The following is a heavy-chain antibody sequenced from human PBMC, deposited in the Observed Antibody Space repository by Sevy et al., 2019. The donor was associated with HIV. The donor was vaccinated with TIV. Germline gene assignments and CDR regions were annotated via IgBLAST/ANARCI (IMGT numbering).Heavy chain of an antibody. CDR1: EYNFTNYW. CDR2: IYPGDSGT. Sequence: GESLKISCKGSEYNFTNYWIGWVRPMPGKGLEWMGIIYPGDSGTRYSPSFQDQVTIPADKSISTAYLQWSSLKASDTAMYYCARISSSPRAYYYYFGMDVWGQGTTVTVSS. D-gene: IGHD6-6*01. J-gene: IGHJ6*02. CDR3: ARISSSPRAYYYYFGMDV. V-gene: IGHV5-51*01.